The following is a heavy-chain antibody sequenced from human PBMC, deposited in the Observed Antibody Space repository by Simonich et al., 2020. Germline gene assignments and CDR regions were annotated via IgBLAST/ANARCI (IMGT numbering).Heavy chain of an antibody. J-gene: IGHJ6*02. D-gene: IGHD6-6*01. Sequence: EVQLVESGGGLVQPGGSLRLSCAASGFTFSSYEMNWGRQAPGKGLEGVSYISRSVSTIYYADSVKGRFTISRDNAKNSLYLKMNSLRAEDTAVYYCARDFRLQLVEIGTYYYYGMDVWGQGTTVTVSS. V-gene: IGHV3-48*03. CDR3: ARDFRLQLVEIGTYYYYGMDV. CDR2: ISRSVSTI. CDR1: GFTFSSYE.